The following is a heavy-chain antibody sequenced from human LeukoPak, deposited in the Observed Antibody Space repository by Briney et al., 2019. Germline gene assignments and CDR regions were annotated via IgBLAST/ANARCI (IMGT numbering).Heavy chain of an antibody. CDR1: GFTFRDYY. CDR2: ISSSGSTI. J-gene: IGHJ4*02. D-gene: IGHD6-19*01. CDR3: ARMAGTGFRDY. V-gene: IGHV3-11*01. Sequence: PGGSLRLSCAASGFTFRDYYMSWLRRYRGKGLEGVSYISSSGSTIYYADSVKGRFTISRENAKNSLYLQMNSLRAEDTAVYYCARMAGTGFRDYWGQGTLVTVSS.